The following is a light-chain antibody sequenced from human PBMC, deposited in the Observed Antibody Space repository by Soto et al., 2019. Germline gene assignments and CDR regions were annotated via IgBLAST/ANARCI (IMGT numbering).Light chain of an antibody. CDR3: QQYGSSRT. CDR1: QRVSANY. Sequence: TVLTQSPGTLSLSPGETATLSCRASQRVSANYLAWYQHKPGQAPRLLIYDASTRATGTPDRFSGSGSGTDFTLTINRLEPEDFAVYYYQQYGSSRTFGQGTKVDIK. CDR2: DAS. J-gene: IGKJ1*01. V-gene: IGKV3-20*01.